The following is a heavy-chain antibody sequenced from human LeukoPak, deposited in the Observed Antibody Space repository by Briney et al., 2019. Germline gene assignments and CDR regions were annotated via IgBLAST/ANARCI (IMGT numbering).Heavy chain of an antibody. CDR1: GGSISSSSYY. Sequence: SETLSLTCTVSGGSISSSSYYWGWIRQPPGKGLEWIGYIYYSGSTNYNPSLKSRVTISVDTSKDQFSLKLSSVTAADTAVYYCARSADTAMVTAYYYYGMDVWGQGTTVTVSS. J-gene: IGHJ6*02. D-gene: IGHD5-18*01. CDR2: IYYSGST. CDR3: ARSADTAMVTAYYYYGMDV. V-gene: IGHV4-61*05.